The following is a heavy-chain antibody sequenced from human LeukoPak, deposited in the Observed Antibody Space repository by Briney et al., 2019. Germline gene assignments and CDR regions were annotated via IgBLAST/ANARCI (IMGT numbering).Heavy chain of an antibody. CDR2: INHSGST. J-gene: IGHJ5*02. CDR3: TSLHVLKWFGEFQGRFDP. D-gene: IGHD3-10*01. V-gene: IGHV4-34*01. Sequence: GSLRLSCAASGFTFSSYWMSWVRQAPGKGLEWIGEINHSGSTNYNPSLKSRVTISVDTSKSQFSLKLSSVTAADTAVYYCTSLHVLKWFGEFQGRFDPWGQGTLVPVSS. CDR1: GFTFSSYW.